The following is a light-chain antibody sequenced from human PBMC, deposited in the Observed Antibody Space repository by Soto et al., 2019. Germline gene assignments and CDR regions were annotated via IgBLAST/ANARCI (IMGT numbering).Light chain of an antibody. CDR2: DAS. CDR3: QSLAY. V-gene: IGKV3-11*01. Sequence: DIVLTQSPATLSLSPGERATLSCRASQSLPWYIAWYQQKPGQAPRLLLYDASTRATGTPDRFSGSGSGTAFTLPSSGGERDDFAIYHCQSLAYFGQGTRLDI. J-gene: IGKJ5*01. CDR1: QSLPWY.